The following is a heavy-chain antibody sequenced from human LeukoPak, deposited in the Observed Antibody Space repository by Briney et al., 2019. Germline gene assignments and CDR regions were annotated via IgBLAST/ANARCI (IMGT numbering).Heavy chain of an antibody. V-gene: IGHV3-23*01. CDR3: AKGAAAGKVDWFDP. Sequence: SGGSLRLSCEASGLSFTNYAMMWVRQAPGKGLQWISTLTGYGGAYYADSGEGRFIIPRDISKNTMFLQMYSLRAEDTAVYYCAKGAAAGKVDWFDPWGQGTLVTVSS. J-gene: IGHJ5*02. CDR1: GLSFTNYA. D-gene: IGHD6-13*01. CDR2: LTGYGGA.